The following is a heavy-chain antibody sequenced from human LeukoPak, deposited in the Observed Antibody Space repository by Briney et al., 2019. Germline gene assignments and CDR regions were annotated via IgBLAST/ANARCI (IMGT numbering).Heavy chain of an antibody. CDR1: GYTFTGYY. CDR3: ARDGRWLQLLSLYNWFDP. V-gene: IGHV1-2*02. CDR2: INPNSGGT. D-gene: IGHD5-24*01. J-gene: IGHJ5*02. Sequence: GASVKVSCKASGYTFTGYYMHWVRQAPGQGLEWMGWINPNSGGTNYAQKFQGRVTMTRDTSISTAYMELSRLRPDDTAVYYCARDGRWLQLLSLYNWFDPWGQGTLVTVSS.